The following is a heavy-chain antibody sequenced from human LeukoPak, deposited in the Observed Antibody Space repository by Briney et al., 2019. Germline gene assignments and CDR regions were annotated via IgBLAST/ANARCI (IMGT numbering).Heavy chain of an antibody. CDR3: AKGGEAKLFGELIKTQYYYYMDV. Sequence: GGSLRLSCAASGFTFSSYAMSCVRQAPGKGLEWVSAISGSGGSTYSADSVKGRFTISRDNSKNTLYLQMNSLRAEDTAVYYCAKGGEAKLFGELIKTQYYYYMDVWGKGTTVTVSS. V-gene: IGHV3-23*01. CDR1: GFTFSSYA. J-gene: IGHJ6*03. D-gene: IGHD3-10*02. CDR2: ISGSGGST.